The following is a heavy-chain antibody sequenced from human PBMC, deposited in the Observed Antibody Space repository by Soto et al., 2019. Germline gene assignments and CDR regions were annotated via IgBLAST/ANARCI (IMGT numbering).Heavy chain of an antibody. CDR1: GYTFTSYD. D-gene: IGHD6-19*01. Sequence: QVQLVQSGAEVKKPGASVKVSCKASGYTFTSYDINWVRQATGQVLEWMGWMNPNSGNTGYAQKFQGRVTMTRNTSISTAYMELSSLRSEDTAVYYCARVRIAVAHDAFDIWGQGTMVTVSS. V-gene: IGHV1-8*01. CDR2: MNPNSGNT. J-gene: IGHJ3*02. CDR3: ARVRIAVAHDAFDI.